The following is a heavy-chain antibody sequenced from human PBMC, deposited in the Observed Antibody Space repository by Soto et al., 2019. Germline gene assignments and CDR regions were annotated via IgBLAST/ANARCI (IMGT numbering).Heavy chain of an antibody. D-gene: IGHD6-13*01. J-gene: IGHJ4*02. Sequence: PSETLSLTCTVSGGSISSSSYYWGWIRQPPGKGLEWIGSIYYSGSTYYNPSLKSRVTISVDTSKNQFSPKLSSVTAADTAVYYCARRRLAAADYWGQGTLVTVSS. V-gene: IGHV4-39*01. CDR2: IYYSGST. CDR3: ARRRLAAADY. CDR1: GGSISSSSYY.